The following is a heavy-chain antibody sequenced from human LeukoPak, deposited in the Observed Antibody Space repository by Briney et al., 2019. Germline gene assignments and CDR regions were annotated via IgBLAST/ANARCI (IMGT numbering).Heavy chain of an antibody. D-gene: IGHD6-13*01. V-gene: IGHV1-69*01. CDR3: ARGGIAAAGSFDY. CDR2: VIPIFGTA. J-gene: IGHJ4*02. CDR1: GGTFSSYA. Sequence: SVKVSCKASGGTFSSYAISWVRQAPGQGLEWMGGVIPIFGTANYAQKFQGRVTITADESTSTAYMELSSLRSEDTAVYYCARGGIAAAGSFDYWGQGTLVTVSS.